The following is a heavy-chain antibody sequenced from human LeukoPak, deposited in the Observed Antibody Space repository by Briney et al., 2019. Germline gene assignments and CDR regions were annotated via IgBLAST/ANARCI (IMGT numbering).Heavy chain of an antibody. V-gene: IGHV3-23*01. J-gene: IGHJ6*02. Sequence: GGSLRLSCAASGFIFSNYAMTWVRQAPGKGLEWVSIIGGVSESFYYADSVKGRFTVSRDNSKDTLYLQINSLREEDTAVYYCARRWLGDPYGMDVWGQGTTVSVSS. CDR3: ARRWLGDPYGMDV. CDR1: GFIFSNYA. D-gene: IGHD3-10*01. CDR2: IGGVSESF.